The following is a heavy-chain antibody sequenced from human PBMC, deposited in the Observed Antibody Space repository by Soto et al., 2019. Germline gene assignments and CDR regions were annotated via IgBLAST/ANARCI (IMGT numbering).Heavy chain of an antibody. J-gene: IGHJ5*02. D-gene: IGHD3-3*01. CDR2: INHSGST. CDR1: GGSFSGYY. CDR3: ARGQDYDFWSGYYQNWFDP. V-gene: IGHV4-34*01. Sequence: PSETLSLTCAVYGGSFSGYYWSWIRQPPGKGLEWIGEINHSGSTNYNPSLKSRVTISVDTSKNQFSLKLSSVTAADTAVYYCARGQDYDFWSGYYQNWFDPWGQGTLVTVSS.